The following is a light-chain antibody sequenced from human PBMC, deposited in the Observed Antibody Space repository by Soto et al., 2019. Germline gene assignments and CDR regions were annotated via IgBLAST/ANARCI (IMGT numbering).Light chain of an antibody. J-gene: IGKJ4*01. CDR3: QQYHKWPLT. CDR1: QSVATN. Sequence: EIVMTQFPATLSVSPGERAALSCRASQSVATNLAWYQQKPGQAPRLLMYGASTRATGMPATFSGSGSGTEFILTISSLQSEDFEVYYCQQYHKWPLTFGGGTKVEIK. CDR2: GAS. V-gene: IGKV3-15*01.